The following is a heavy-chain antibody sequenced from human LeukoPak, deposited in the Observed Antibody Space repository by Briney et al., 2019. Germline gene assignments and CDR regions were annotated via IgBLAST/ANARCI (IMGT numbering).Heavy chain of an antibody. Sequence: GGSLRLSCAASGFTYSHYGMHWVRQAPGEGLEWVAVIWSDATEKCYGDAVKGRFTISRDNSRNTLYLQMNSLRAEDTAVYYCAKDAQRGFDYSNSLEYWGQGTLVTVSS. CDR3: AKDAQRGFDYSNSLEY. D-gene: IGHD4-11*01. V-gene: IGHV3-33*06. CDR1: GFTYSHYG. CDR2: IWSDATEK. J-gene: IGHJ4*02.